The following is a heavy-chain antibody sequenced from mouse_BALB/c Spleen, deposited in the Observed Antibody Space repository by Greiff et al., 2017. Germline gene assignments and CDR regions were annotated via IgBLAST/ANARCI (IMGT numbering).Heavy chain of an antibody. CDR3: LRLRGYFDY. J-gene: IGHJ2*01. CDR2: IDPENGDT. CDR1: GFNIKDYY. V-gene: IGHV14-4*02. D-gene: IGHD1-2*01. Sequence: VQLQQSGAELVRSGASVKLSCTASGFNIKDYYMHWVKQRPEQGLEWIGWIDPENGDTEYAPKFQGKATMTADTSSNTAYLQLSSLTSEDTAVYYCLRLRGYFDYWGQGTTLTVSS.